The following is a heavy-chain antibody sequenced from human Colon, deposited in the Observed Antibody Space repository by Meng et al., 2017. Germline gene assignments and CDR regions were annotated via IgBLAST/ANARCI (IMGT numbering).Heavy chain of an antibody. CDR2: IYWDDDK. D-gene: IGHD7-27*01. Sequence: QITSKASAPTLVQPTQPLTLTCSLPGFALSGVTVAWIRQPPGKALECLAVIYWDDDKRYRPSLESRLTITKDTSKNQVVLTMTNVDPVDTATYYCARARELWGRPLPSPFDYWGPETLVTVSS. V-gene: IGHV2-5*02. CDR3: ARARELWGRPLPSPFDY. CDR1: GFALSGVT. J-gene: IGHJ4*02.